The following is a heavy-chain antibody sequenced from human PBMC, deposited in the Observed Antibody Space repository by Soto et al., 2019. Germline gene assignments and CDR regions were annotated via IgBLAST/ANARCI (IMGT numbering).Heavy chain of an antibody. J-gene: IGHJ2*01. Sequence: EVQLLESGGGLVQPGGSLRLSCAASGFTFSSYAMYWVRQAPGKGLEWVSVISGSGGSTYYADSVKGRFTISRDNSKSTLYLQMNSLRAEDTAVYYCAKDESRRNRRYVDLWGRGTLVTVSS. D-gene: IGHD4-4*01. CDR2: ISGSGGST. V-gene: IGHV3-23*01. CDR1: GFTFSSYA. CDR3: AKDESRRNRRYVDL.